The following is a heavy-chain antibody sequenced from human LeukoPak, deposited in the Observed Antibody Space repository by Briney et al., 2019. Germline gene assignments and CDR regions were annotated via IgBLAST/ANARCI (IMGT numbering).Heavy chain of an antibody. J-gene: IGHJ6*02. D-gene: IGHD2-15*01. CDR3: ARARRGDYYYYGMDV. CDR1: GFTVSSNY. Sequence: GGSLRLSCAASGFTVSSNYMSWVRQAPGKGLEWVSVIYSGGSTYYADSVKGRFTISRDNSKNTLYLQMNSLRAEDTAVYYCARARRGDYYYYGMDVWGQGTTVTVSS. V-gene: IGHV3-66*01. CDR2: IYSGGST.